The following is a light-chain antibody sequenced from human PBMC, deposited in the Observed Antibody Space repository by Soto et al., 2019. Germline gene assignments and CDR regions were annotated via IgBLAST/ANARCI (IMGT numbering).Light chain of an antibody. CDR3: QTWGTGIRA. Sequence: QSVLTQSPSASASLGASVTLTCTLSSGHRNYAIAWHQQQPEKGPRYLMKVNIDGSHNKGDGIPDRFSGSSSGAERYLTISSLQSEDEADYYCQTWGTGIRAFGGGTKLTVL. CDR2: VNIDGSH. CDR1: SGHRNYA. V-gene: IGLV4-69*01. J-gene: IGLJ2*01.